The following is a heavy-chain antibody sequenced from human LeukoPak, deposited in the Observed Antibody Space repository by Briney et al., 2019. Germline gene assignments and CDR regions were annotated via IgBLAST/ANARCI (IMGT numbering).Heavy chain of an antibody. J-gene: IGHJ4*02. CDR2: IANDGKDE. CDR1: GHTFNVYA. CDR3: AREPRIAAVYYFDY. D-gene: IGHD6-13*01. Sequence: PGGSLTLSCAASGHTFNVYAMQSVRHAPRKGPEWVSVIANDGKDERYADSVKGRFTISRDNSKKALSLQMNSLRPEDNGVYFCAREPRIAAVYYFDYWGQGTLVTVSS. V-gene: IGHV3-30*04.